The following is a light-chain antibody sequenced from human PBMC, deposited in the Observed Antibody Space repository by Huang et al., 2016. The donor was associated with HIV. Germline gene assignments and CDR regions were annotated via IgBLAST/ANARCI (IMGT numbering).Light chain of an antibody. CDR2: GAS. CDR3: QQYISSPFT. CDR1: QSVSSTY. J-gene: IGKJ3*01. V-gene: IGKV3-20*01. Sequence: EIVLTQSPGTLSLSPGERATLSCRASQSVSSTYLAWYQQKPGQAPRLLIYGASSRATGIPDRCSGSGSGTDFTLSISRLEPEDFAVYYCQQYISSPFTFGPGTKVDIK.